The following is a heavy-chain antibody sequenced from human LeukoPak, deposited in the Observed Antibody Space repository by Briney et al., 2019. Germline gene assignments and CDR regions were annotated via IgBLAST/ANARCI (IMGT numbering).Heavy chain of an antibody. CDR1: GFTSSSYA. D-gene: IGHD2-8*01. CDR3: ARDRDGMVSKAHQYFQH. CDR2: ISGSGGST. Sequence: GGSLRLSCAASGFTSSSYAMSWVRQAPGKGLEWVSAISGSGGSTYYADSVKGRFTISRDNSKNTLYLQMNSLRAEDTAVYYCARDRDGMVSKAHQYFQHWGQGTLVTVSS. V-gene: IGHV3-23*01. J-gene: IGHJ1*01.